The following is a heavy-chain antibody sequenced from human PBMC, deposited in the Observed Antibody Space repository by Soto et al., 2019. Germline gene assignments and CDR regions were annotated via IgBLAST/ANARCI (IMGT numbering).Heavy chain of an antibody. CDR2: IKDGGYT. D-gene: IGHD5-12*01. CDR3: AKGQEGVVATH. CDR1: GGSLSGYY. Sequence: QVQLQQWGAGLLKPSETLSPNCAVNGGSLSGYYWSWIRQPPGKGLEWIGEIKDGGYTNYSPSLKSRATISSDTSNNQFSLRLNSVTAADTGVYYCAKGQEGVVATHWDQGALVTVSS. J-gene: IGHJ4*02. V-gene: IGHV4-34*01.